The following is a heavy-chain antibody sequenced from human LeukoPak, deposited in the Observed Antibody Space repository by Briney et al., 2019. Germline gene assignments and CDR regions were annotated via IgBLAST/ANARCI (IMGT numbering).Heavy chain of an antibody. V-gene: IGHV3-48*04. CDR2: ISSSSTI. J-gene: IGHJ6*03. D-gene: IGHD3-3*01. Sequence: GGSLRLSCAAAGFTFSSYSMNWVRQAPGKGLEWVSYISSSSTIYYAESVKGRFTIYRDNAKNSLYLQMNSLRAEDTAVYYCARDLGYDFWSGYLYYYYYMDVWGKGTTVTVSS. CDR3: ARDLGYDFWSGYLYYYYYMDV. CDR1: GFTFSSYS.